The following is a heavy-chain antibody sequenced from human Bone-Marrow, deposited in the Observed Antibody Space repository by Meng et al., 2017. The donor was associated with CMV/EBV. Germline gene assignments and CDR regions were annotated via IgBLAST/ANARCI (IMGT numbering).Heavy chain of an antibody. CDR1: GYTFTGYY. V-gene: IGHV1-69*10. CDR3: ARDRIHDAFDI. Sequence: SVKVSCKASGYTFTGYYMHWVRQAPGQGLEWMGGIIPILGIANYAQKFQGRVTITADKSTSTAYMELSSLRSEDTAVYYCARDRIHDAFDIWGQGTMVTVSS. J-gene: IGHJ3*02. D-gene: IGHD2-21*01. CDR2: IIPILGIA.